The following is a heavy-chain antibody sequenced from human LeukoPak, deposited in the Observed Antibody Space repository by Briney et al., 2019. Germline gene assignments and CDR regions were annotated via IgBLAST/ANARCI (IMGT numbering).Heavy chain of an antibody. CDR1: GGSISSGGYY. Sequence: SETLSLTCTVSGGSISSGGYYWSWIRQHPGKGLEWIGYIYYSGSTYYNPSLKSRVTTSVDTSKNKFSLKLSSVTAADTAVYYCARDSYDYGGNSEAFDIWGQGTMVTVSS. CDR3: ARDSYDYGGNSEAFDI. J-gene: IGHJ3*02. CDR2: IYYSGST. D-gene: IGHD4-23*01. V-gene: IGHV4-31*03.